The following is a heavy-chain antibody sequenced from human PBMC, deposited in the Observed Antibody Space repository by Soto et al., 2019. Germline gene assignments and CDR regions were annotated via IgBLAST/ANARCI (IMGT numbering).Heavy chain of an antibody. CDR3: ARQKGKLWFGELLSPNFDY. CDR1: GGSISSSSYY. Sequence: QLQLQESGPGLVKPSETLSLTCTVSGGSISSSSYYWGWIRQPPGKGLEWIGSIYYSGSTYYNPSLKSRVTISVDTSKNQFSLKPSSVTAADTAVYYCARQKGKLWFGELLSPNFDYWGQGTLVTVSS. D-gene: IGHD3-10*01. V-gene: IGHV4-39*01. J-gene: IGHJ4*02. CDR2: IYYSGST.